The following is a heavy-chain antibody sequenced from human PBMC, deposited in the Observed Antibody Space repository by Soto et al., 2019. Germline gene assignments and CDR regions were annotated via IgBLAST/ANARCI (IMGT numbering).Heavy chain of an antibody. V-gene: IGHV3-53*01. CDR3: ARARQQLVLDY. Sequence: GGSLRLSCAASGFTFSSYSMNWVRQAPGKGLEWVSVIYSGGSTYYADSVKGRFTISRDNSKNTLYLQMNSLRAEDTAVYYCARARQQLVLDYWGQGTLVTVSS. D-gene: IGHD6-13*01. J-gene: IGHJ4*02. CDR1: GFTFSSYS. CDR2: IYSGGST.